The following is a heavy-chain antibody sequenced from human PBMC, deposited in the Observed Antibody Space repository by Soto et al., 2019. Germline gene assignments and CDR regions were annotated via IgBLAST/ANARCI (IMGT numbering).Heavy chain of an antibody. D-gene: IGHD6-13*01. V-gene: IGHV3-23*01. CDR3: AKGGDSSSWKYYFDY. CDR1: GFTFSSYA. CDR2: ISGSGGST. J-gene: IGHJ4*02. Sequence: GGSLRLSCAASGFTFSSYAMSWVRQAPGKGLEWVSAISGSGGSTYYADSVKGRFTISRDNSKNTLYLQMNSLRAEDTAVYYCAKGGDSSSWKYYFDYWGQGTLVTVSS.